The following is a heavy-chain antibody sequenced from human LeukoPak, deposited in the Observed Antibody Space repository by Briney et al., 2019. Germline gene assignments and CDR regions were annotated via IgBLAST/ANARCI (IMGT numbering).Heavy chain of an antibody. Sequence: GGSLRLSCAASGFTFSNYAMGWVRQTPGKGLERVSSISAGGHYTYYAASVKGQFTISRDDSKNTVFLQLTSLRAEDTAIYYCAKDRYGGGFRTNSYFDYWGQGTLVTVSS. D-gene: IGHD4/OR15-4a*01. V-gene: IGHV3-23*01. J-gene: IGHJ4*02. CDR3: AKDRYGGGFRTNSYFDY. CDR1: GFTFSNYA. CDR2: ISAGGHYT.